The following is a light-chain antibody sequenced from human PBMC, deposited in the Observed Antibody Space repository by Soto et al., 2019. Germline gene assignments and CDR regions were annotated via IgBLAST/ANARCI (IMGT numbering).Light chain of an antibody. CDR1: QTVNRF. CDR2: AAS. Sequence: DIQMTQSPSSLSASVGDRVTITCRASQTVNRFLNWYQQKPGKAPKLLIYAASSLQSGIPSRFSGSGSGTDFTLTISSLQSEDFATYYCQQSYTTPLTFGGGTKVDIK. V-gene: IGKV1-39*01. J-gene: IGKJ4*01. CDR3: QQSYTTPLT.